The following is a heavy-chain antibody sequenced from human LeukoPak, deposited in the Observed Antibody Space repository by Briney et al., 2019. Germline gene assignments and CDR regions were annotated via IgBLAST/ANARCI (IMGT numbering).Heavy chain of an antibody. D-gene: IGHD1-26*01. CDR1: GGTFSSYA. Sequence: SVKVSCKASGGTFSSYAISWVRQAPGQGLEWMGRIIPIFGTANYAQKFQGRVTITADESTSTAYMELSSLRSEDTTVYYCARDLYGELGWFDPWGQGTLVTVSS. CDR3: ARDLYGELGWFDP. J-gene: IGHJ5*02. V-gene: IGHV1-69*15. CDR2: IIPIFGTA.